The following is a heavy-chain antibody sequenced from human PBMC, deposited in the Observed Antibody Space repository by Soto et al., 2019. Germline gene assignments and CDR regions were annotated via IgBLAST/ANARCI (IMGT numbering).Heavy chain of an antibody. Sequence: SVKVSCKASGGTFSSYAISWVRQAPGQGLERMGGIIPIFGTANYAQKFQGRVTITADESTSTAYMELSSLRSEDTAVYYCARGPVDCSGGSCYSNYWGQGTLVTVSS. J-gene: IGHJ4*02. D-gene: IGHD2-15*01. CDR3: ARGPVDCSGGSCYSNY. CDR2: IIPIFGTA. CDR1: GGTFSSYA. V-gene: IGHV1-69*13.